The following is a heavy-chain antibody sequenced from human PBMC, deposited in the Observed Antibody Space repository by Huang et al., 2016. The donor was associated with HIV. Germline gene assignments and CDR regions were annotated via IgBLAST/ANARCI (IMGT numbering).Heavy chain of an antibody. CDR1: GFTFSSYA. J-gene: IGHJ4*02. CDR3: ARGSAGVLWFGEM. Sequence: QERLVESGGGVVQPGRSLRLSCAASGFTFSSYALHWVRPAPGKGLDWVAVFSYDGSNQHYVDSVKGRFTISRDNSKKRLDLQMNSLRMGDTAVYYCARGSAGVLWFGEMWGQGTLVTVSS. D-gene: IGHD3-10*01. V-gene: IGHV3-30*04. CDR2: FSYDGSNQ.